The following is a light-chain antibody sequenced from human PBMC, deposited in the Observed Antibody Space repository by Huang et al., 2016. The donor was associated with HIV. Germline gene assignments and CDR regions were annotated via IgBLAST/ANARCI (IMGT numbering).Light chain of an antibody. CDR3: QQTYSTPWT. Sequence: DIQMTQSPSSLSASVGDRVTITCRASQSISSYLNWYQQKPGKAPKLLIYDASSLQSGVPSRFNGSGSGKDFTLTISCLQPEDFATYYCQQTYSTPWTCGQGTKVEIK. CDR1: QSISSY. CDR2: DAS. J-gene: IGKJ1*01. V-gene: IGKV1-39*01.